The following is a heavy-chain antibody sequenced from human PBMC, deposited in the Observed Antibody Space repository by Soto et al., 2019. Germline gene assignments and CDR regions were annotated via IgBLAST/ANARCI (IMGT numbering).Heavy chain of an antibody. V-gene: IGHV3-43*01. J-gene: IGHJ6*02. CDR1: GFKFDHYT. CDR3: AKDVEFVDVHGMHX. CDR2: ITWDGERT. D-gene: IGHD2-21*01. Sequence: GGSLRLSFAASGFKFDHYTMHWVRQTPGKGLEWVSLITWDGERTKYADSVKGRFTISRDNNKKSLYLQLNSLRTEDTAVYYCAKDVEFVDVHGMHXWGQATTVTVS.